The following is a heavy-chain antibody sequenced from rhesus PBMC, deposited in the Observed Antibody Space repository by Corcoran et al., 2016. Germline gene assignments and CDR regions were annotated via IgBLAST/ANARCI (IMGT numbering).Heavy chain of an antibody. Sequence: QVQLQESGPGVVKPSETLSLTCAVSGGSISSGYDWSWIRQPPGKGLEWIGYIYGISGSTHHNPSLKNRVNISKDASKNQFSLKLSSVTAADTAVYYCARDSGSGYFDYWGQGVLVTVSS. D-gene: IGHD2-21*01. CDR3: ARDSGSGYFDY. CDR2: IYGISGST. V-gene: IGHV4-76*01. J-gene: IGHJ4*01. CDR1: GGSISSGYD.